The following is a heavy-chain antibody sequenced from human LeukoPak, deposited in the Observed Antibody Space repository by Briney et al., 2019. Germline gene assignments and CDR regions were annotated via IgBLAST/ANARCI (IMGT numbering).Heavy chain of an antibody. CDR3: AAALDY. Sequence: GSLRLSCAASGFTFSSYTMHWVRQAPGKGLEWVEVISYDGSNKYYADSVKGRFTISRDNSKNTLYLQMNSLRAEDTAVYYAAAALDYWGQGTLVTVSS. J-gene: IGHJ4*02. CDR1: GFTFSSYT. V-gene: IGHV3-30*04. CDR2: ISYDGSNK. D-gene: IGHD6-13*01.